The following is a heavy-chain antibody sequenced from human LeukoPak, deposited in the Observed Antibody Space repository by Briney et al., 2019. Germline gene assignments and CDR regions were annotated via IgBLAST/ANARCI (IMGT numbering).Heavy chain of an antibody. V-gene: IGHV3-23*01. CDR3: ARDPNGDYIGAFDM. D-gene: IGHD4-17*01. CDR2: IRGGGGSA. Sequence: HSGGSLRLSCTASGFTFSAYAMMWVPQAPGKGPEGVSAIRGGGGSAFYADSVKGRFTISSDNSKYTLFLQMNSLRAEDTAVYYCARDPNGDYIGAFDMWGPGTMVTVSS. J-gene: IGHJ3*02. CDR1: GFTFSAYA.